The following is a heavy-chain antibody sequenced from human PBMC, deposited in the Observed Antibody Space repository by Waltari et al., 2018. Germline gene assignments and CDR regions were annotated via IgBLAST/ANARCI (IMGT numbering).Heavy chain of an antibody. J-gene: IGHJ4*01. D-gene: IGHD3-10*01. CDR1: VGSIRGSSNY. CDR2: LFYSGST. CDR3: AKSGTDYGSGSYYKD. Sequence: QLQLQESGPGLVKPSETLSLPRTVPVGSIRGSSNYWVWIRPPPGKGLELIGSLFYSGSTDYNPSLKSRVTISADTSKNQFSLRLSFVTAADTAVYYCAKSGTDYGSGSYYKDWGHGTLVTVSS. V-gene: IGHV4-39*01.